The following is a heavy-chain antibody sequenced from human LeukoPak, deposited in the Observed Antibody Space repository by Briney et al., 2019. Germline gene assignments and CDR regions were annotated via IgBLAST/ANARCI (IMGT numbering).Heavy chain of an antibody. CDR2: IIPIFGTA. D-gene: IGHD4-17*01. Sequence: GASVKVSCKASGGTFSSYAISWVRQAPGQGLEWMGGIIPIFGTANYAQKFQGRVTITADESTSTAYMELSSLRSDDTAVYYCARVGGDYVFDWYFDLWGRGTLVTVSS. CDR3: ARVGGDYVFDWYFDL. CDR1: GGTFSSYA. V-gene: IGHV1-69*13. J-gene: IGHJ2*01.